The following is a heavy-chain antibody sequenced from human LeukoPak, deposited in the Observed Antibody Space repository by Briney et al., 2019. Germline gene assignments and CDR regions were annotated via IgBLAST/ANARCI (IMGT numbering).Heavy chain of an antibody. CDR2: INQHGSEK. CDR3: ARGGGLDV. D-gene: IGHD3-16*01. Sequence: PGGSLRLSCAASRFTFSNYWMSWVRQAPGKGLEWVANINQHGSEKYYVDSVKGRFTISRDNAENSLYLQMSNLRAEDTAVYFCARGGGLDVWGQGATVTVSS. CDR1: RFTFSNYW. V-gene: IGHV3-7*03. J-gene: IGHJ6*02.